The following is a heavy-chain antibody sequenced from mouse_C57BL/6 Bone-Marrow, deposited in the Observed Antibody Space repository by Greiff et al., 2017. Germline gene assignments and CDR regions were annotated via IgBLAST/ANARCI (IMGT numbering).Heavy chain of an antibody. CDR3: ARREGWFAY. CDR1: GFTFSSYG. J-gene: IGHJ3*01. V-gene: IGHV5-6*01. Sequence: EVQLVESGGDLVKPGGSLKLSCAASGFTFSSYGMSWVRQTPDKRLEWVATISSGGSYTYYPDSVKGRFTISRDNAKNTLYLQMSSLKSEDTAMDYCARREGWFAYWGQGTLVTVSA. CDR2: ISSGGSYT.